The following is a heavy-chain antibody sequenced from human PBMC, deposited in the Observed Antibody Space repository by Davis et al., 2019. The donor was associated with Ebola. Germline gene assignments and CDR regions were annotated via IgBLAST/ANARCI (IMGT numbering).Heavy chain of an antibody. CDR1: GFTFSSYE. J-gene: IGHJ4*02. D-gene: IGHD2-8*01. V-gene: IGHV3-48*03. CDR2: ISSSGSTI. CDR3: ARTLLYVGVCYFDY. Sequence: GESLKISCAASGFTFSSYEMNWVRQAPGKGLEWVSYISSSGSTIYYADSVKGRFTISRDNAKNSLYLQMNSLRAEDTAVYYCARTLLYVGVCYFDYWGQGTLVTVSS.